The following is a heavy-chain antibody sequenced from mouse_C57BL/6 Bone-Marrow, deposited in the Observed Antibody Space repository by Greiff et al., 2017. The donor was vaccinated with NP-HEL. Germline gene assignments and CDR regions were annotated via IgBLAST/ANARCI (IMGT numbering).Heavy chain of an antibody. CDR3: ARGSGFYGSSSFDY. CDR1: GYTFTSYW. Sequence: QVQLQQPGAELVKPGASVKLSCKASGYTFTSYWMHWVKQRPGRGLEWIGRIDPNSGGTKYNEKFKSKATLTVDKPSSTAYMQLSILTSEDSAVYYCARGSGFYGSSSFDYWGQGTTLTVSS. J-gene: IGHJ2*01. CDR2: IDPNSGGT. D-gene: IGHD1-1*01. V-gene: IGHV1-72*01.